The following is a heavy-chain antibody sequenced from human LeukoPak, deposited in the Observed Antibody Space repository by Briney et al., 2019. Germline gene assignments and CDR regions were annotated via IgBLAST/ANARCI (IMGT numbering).Heavy chain of an antibody. CDR1: GYTFTSYD. CDR2: MNPNSGNT. CDR3: ARGIGSTTVTTLEYYFDY. J-gene: IGHJ4*02. D-gene: IGHD4-17*01. V-gene: IGHV1-8*01. Sequence: ASVKVSCKGSGYTFTSYDINWVRQATGQGLEWMGWMNPNSGNTGYAQKFQGRVTMTRNTSISTAYMELSSLRSEDTAVYYCARGIGSTTVTTLEYYFDYWGQGTLVTLSS.